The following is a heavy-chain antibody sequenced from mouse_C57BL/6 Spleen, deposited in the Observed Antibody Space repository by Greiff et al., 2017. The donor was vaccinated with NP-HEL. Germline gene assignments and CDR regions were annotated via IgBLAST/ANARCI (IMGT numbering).Heavy chain of an antibody. J-gene: IGHJ2*01. CDR2: IYPGDGDT. Sequence: VQLQQSGAELVKPGASVKISCKASGYAFSSYWMNWVKQRPGTGLEWIGQIYPGDGDTNYNGKFKGKATLTADKSSSTAYMQLSSLTSEDSAVYFCARRDGPYYFDYWGQGTTLTVSS. CDR1: GYAFSSYW. V-gene: IGHV1-80*01. D-gene: IGHD1-1*01. CDR3: ARRDGPYYFDY.